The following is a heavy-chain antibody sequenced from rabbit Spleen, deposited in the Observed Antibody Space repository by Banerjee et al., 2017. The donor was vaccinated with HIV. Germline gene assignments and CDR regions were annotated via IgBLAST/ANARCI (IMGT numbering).Heavy chain of an antibody. CDR1: GVSFSSNYY. V-gene: IGHV1S40*01. CDR3: ARSDASSSSYALNL. D-gene: IGHD1-1*01. CDR2: IDTGSSGFT. Sequence: QSLEESGGDLVKPGASLTLTCTASGVSFSSNYYMCWVRQAPGKGLEWIACIDTGSSGFTYFASWAKGRFTISKTSSTTVTLQMTSLTAADTATYFCARSDASSSSYALNLWGQGTLVTVS. J-gene: IGHJ4*01.